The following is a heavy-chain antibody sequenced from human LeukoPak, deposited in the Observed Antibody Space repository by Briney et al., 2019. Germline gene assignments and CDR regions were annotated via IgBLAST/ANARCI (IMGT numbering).Heavy chain of an antibody. J-gene: IGHJ4*02. CDR2: IYIDGTT. V-gene: IGHV3-53*01. CDR3: AKVTPYSTQTFDY. CDR1: GFIVSHNY. D-gene: IGHD2-15*01. Sequence: GGSLRLSCAASGFIVSHNYMTWVRQAPGKGLEWISVIYIDGTTYYADSVKGRFTISRDNSKNMLYLQMNSLRAEDTAVYYCAKVTPYSTQTFDYWGQGTLVTVSS.